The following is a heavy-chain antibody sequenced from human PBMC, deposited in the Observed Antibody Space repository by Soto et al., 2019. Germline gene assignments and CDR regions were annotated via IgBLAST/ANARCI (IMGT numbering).Heavy chain of an antibody. CDR2: ISGSGGST. D-gene: IGHD4-17*01. Sequence: HPGGSLRLSCAASGFTFSSYAMSWVRQAPGKGLEWVSAISGSGGSTYYADSVKGRFTISRDNSKNTLYLQMNSLRAEDTAVYYCAKAEYGGNSFGGKFDSWGQGILVTVSS. J-gene: IGHJ4*02. CDR3: AKAEYGGNSFGGKFDS. V-gene: IGHV3-23*01. CDR1: GFTFSSYA.